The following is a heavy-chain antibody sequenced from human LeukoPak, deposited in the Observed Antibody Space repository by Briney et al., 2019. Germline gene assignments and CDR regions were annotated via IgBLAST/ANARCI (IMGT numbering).Heavy chain of an antibody. CDR2: ISYDGSNK. CDR1: GFTFSSYA. V-gene: IGHV3-30-3*01. J-gene: IGHJ4*02. CDR3: AIDPEIAAAGTGDY. Sequence: GGSLRLSCAASGFTFSSYAMHWVRQAPGKGLEWVAVISYDGSNKYYADSVKGRFTISRDNSKNTLYLQMNSLRAEDTAVYYCAIDPEIAAAGTGDYWGQGTLVTVSS. D-gene: IGHD6-13*01.